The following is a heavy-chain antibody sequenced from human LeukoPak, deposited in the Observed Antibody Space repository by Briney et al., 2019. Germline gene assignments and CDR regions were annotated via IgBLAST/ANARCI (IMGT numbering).Heavy chain of an antibody. V-gene: IGHV1-8*01. D-gene: IGHD3-22*01. Sequence: ASVKVSCKASGYTFTSYDINWVRQATGQGLEWMGWMNPNSGNTGYAQKFQGRVTMTRNTSISTAYMELSSLRSEDTAVYYCAREGSGYYCHYYGMDVWGQGTTVTVSS. J-gene: IGHJ6*02. CDR2: MNPNSGNT. CDR3: AREGSGYYCHYYGMDV. CDR1: GYTFTSYD.